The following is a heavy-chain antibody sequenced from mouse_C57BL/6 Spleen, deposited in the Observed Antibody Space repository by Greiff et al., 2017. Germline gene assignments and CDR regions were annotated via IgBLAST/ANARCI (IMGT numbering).Heavy chain of an antibody. CDR1: GYTFTDYE. J-gene: IGHJ4*01. CDR3: TKVYYGNYVGMDY. D-gene: IGHD2-1*01. CDR2: IDPETGGT. V-gene: IGHV1-15*01. Sequence: VQLQQSGAELVRPGASVTLSCKASGYTFTDYEMYWVKQTPVHGLAWIGAIDPETGGTAYNQKVKGKAILTADKSSSTAYMELHILTSEDSAVYYCTKVYYGNYVGMDYWGQGTSVTVSS.